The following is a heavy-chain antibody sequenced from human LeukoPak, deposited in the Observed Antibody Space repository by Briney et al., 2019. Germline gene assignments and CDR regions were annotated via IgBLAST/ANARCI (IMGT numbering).Heavy chain of an antibody. CDR1: GYTFTSYA. J-gene: IGHJ3*02. CDR2: INAGNGNT. CDR3: AREGGDHKIGAFDI. D-gene: IGHD4-17*01. V-gene: IGHV1-3*01. Sequence: GASVKVSCKASGYTFTSYAMHWVRQAPGQRLEWMGWINAGNGNTKYSQKFQGRVTMTRDTSTSTVYMELSSLRSEDTAVYYCAREGGDHKIGAFDIWGQGTMVTVSS.